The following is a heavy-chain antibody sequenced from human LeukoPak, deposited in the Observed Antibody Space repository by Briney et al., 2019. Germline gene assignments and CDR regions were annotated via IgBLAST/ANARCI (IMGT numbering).Heavy chain of an antibody. CDR1: GYTFTSHD. CDR3: VRTPPNWGFDY. V-gene: IGHV1-8*01. CDR2: MSPNSGDT. J-gene: IGHJ4*02. Sequence: TSVTVSCKASGYTFTSHDINWVRQATGQGLEWMGWMSPNSGDTGYAQKFQGRVTMTSDSSISTAYMELSSLRSEDTAIYYCVRTPPNWGFDYWGQGTLVTVSS. D-gene: IGHD7-27*01.